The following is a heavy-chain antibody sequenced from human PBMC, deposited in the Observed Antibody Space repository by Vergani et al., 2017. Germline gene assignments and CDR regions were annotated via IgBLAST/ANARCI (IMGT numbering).Heavy chain of an antibody. Sequence: QVQLVQSGAEVKKPGSSVTVSCKASGGTFSSSAISWVRQAPGQGLEWMGGIIPIFGTANYAQQFQGRVTITADESTSTAYMELSSLRSEDTAVYYCAGELASYSGSYLDDWGQGTLVTVSS. J-gene: IGHJ4*02. V-gene: IGHV1-69*01. CDR3: AGELASYSGSYLDD. D-gene: IGHD1-26*01. CDR1: GGTFSSSA. CDR2: IIPIFGTA.